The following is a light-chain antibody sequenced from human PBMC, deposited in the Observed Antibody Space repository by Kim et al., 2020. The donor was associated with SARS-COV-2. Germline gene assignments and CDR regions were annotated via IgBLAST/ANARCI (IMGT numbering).Light chain of an antibody. CDR1: QSVSTS. Sequence: EIVLTQSPATLSLSPGERATLSCRASQSVSTSLAWYQQKPGQAPRLLIYGASNRATGIPARFSGSGSGTDFTLTISSLEPEDFAIYYCQQHSNWPPLTFGGGTKVEIK. V-gene: IGKV3-11*01. J-gene: IGKJ4*01. CDR3: QQHSNWPPLT. CDR2: GAS.